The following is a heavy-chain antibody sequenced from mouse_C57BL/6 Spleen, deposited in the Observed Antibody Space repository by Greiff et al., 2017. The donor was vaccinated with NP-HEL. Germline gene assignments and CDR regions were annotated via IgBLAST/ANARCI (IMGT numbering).Heavy chain of an antibody. Sequence: VQLQQPGAELVRPGSSVKLSCKASGYTFTSYWMDWVKQRPGQGLEWIGNIYPSDSETHYNQKFKDKATLTVDKSSSTAYMQLSSLTSEDSAVYYCARRDYGSSEEGDYWGQGTTLTVSS. J-gene: IGHJ2*01. V-gene: IGHV1-61*01. CDR1: GYTFTSYW. D-gene: IGHD1-1*01. CDR3: ARRDYGSSEEGDY. CDR2: IYPSDSET.